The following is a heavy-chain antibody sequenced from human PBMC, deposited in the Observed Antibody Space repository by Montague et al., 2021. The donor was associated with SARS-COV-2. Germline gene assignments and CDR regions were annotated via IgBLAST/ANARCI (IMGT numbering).Heavy chain of an antibody. CDR2: VFDSGST. V-gene: IGHV4-59*13. CDR3: ARGEWLLGGMDV. Sequence: SETLSLTCTVSGGSISSYYWSWIRQPPGNGLEWIGHVFDSGSTNYNPSLKSRVTISVDTSKNQFSLKLSSVTAADTAVYYCARGEWLLGGMDVWGQGTTVTVSS. D-gene: IGHD5-12*01. J-gene: IGHJ6*02. CDR1: GGSISSYY.